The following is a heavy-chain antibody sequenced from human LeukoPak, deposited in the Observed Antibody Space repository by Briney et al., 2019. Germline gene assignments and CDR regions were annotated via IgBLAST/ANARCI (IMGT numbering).Heavy chain of an antibody. CDR1: GFTFSSYG. CDR3: ARSSSRSSWYLYYFDY. CDR2: IRFDGSKK. J-gene: IGHJ4*02. Sequence: GGSLRLSCAASGFTFSSYGMTWVRQAPGKGLEWVAFIRFDGSKKYYADSVNGRFTTSRDNSKNTMYLQMNSLRDEDTAVYYCARSSSRSSWYLYYFDYWGQGTLVTVSS. V-gene: IGHV3-30*02. D-gene: IGHD6-13*01.